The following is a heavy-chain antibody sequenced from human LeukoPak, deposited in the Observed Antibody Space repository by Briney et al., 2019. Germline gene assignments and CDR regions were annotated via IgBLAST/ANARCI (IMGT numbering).Heavy chain of an antibody. Sequence: GGSLRLSCAASGFTVSSNYMSWVRQAPGKGLEWVSVIYSGGSTYYADSVKGRFTISRDNAKNSLYLQMNSLRAEDTAVYYCARAGSGWYSGAFDYWGQGTLVTVSS. CDR1: GFTVSSNY. V-gene: IGHV3-53*01. D-gene: IGHD6-19*01. CDR2: IYSGGST. J-gene: IGHJ4*02. CDR3: ARAGSGWYSGAFDY.